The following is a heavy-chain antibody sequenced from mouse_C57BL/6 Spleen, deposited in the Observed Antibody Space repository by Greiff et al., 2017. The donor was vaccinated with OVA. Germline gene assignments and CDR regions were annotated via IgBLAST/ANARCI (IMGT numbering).Heavy chain of an antibody. CDR2: IWSGGST. Sequence: QVQLQQSGPGLVQPSQSLSITCTVSGFSLTSYGVHWVRQSPGKGLEWLGVIWSGGSTDYNAAFISRLSISKDNSKSQVFFKMNSLQADDTAIYYCARPYYDYDRSEFAYWGQGTLVTVSA. CDR3: ARPYYDYDRSEFAY. J-gene: IGHJ3*01. CDR1: GFSLTSYG. D-gene: IGHD2-4*01. V-gene: IGHV2-2*01.